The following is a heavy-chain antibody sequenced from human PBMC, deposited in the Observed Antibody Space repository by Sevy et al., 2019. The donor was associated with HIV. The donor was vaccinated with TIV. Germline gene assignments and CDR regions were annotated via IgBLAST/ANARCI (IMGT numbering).Heavy chain of an antibody. V-gene: IGHV3-23*01. CDR3: ASGGRGISAFDI. Sequence: GESLKISCAASEFTFSSHAVSWVRQAPGKGLEWVSAISGNGENTHYADSVRGRFTISRDNFKNTLYLHMSTLRAEDTALYYCASGGRGISAFDIWGQGTMVTVSS. CDR2: ISGNGENT. CDR1: EFTFSSHA. D-gene: IGHD1-26*01. J-gene: IGHJ3*02.